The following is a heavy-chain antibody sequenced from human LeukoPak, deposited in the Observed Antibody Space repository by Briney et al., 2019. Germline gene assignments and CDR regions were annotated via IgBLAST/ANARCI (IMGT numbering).Heavy chain of an antibody. Sequence: SETLSLTCTVSGGPITSNYWSWIRQSPGKGLEYIGYVFHSGATNYNPSLKSRVTMSVDTSRNQFSLNLNSVTAADTAIYYCARHDGSGTYPLDYWGPGTLVTVSS. CDR2: VFHSGAT. CDR1: GGPITSNY. V-gene: IGHV4-59*08. CDR3: ARHDGSGTYPLDY. D-gene: IGHD3-10*01. J-gene: IGHJ4*02.